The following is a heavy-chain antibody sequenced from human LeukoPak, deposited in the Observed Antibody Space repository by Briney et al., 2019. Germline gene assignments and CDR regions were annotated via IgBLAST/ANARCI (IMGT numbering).Heavy chain of an antibody. CDR2: ISAYNGNT. Sequence: ASVKVSCKASGYTFTSYGISWVRQAPGQGLEWMGWISAYNGNTNYAQKLQGRVTMTTDTSTSTAYMELRILRPDDTAAYYCARGPTYSSGWLRYFDYWGQGTLVTVSS. J-gene: IGHJ4*02. V-gene: IGHV1-18*01. D-gene: IGHD6-19*01. CDR3: ARGPTYSSGWLRYFDY. CDR1: GYTFTSYG.